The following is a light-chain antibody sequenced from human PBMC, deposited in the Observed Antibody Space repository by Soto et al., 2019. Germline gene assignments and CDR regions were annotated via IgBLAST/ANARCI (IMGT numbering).Light chain of an antibody. CDR1: QSVSSS. Sequence: EIVMTQSPATLSVSPGERATLSCRASQSVSSSLAWYQQRPGQAPRLLIYGASNMATGIPARFSGSGSGTEFTLTISSLQSEDFAVYYCQQCTSWPRTFGQGTKVEIK. CDR3: QQCTSWPRT. CDR2: GAS. V-gene: IGKV3-15*01. J-gene: IGKJ1*01.